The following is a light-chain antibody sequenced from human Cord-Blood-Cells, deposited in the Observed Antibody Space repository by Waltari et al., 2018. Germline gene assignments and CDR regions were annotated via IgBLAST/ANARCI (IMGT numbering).Light chain of an antibody. J-gene: IGKJ5*01. V-gene: IGKV3-20*01. CDR1: QSVSSSY. Sequence: EIVLTQSPGTLSLSPGERATLSCRASQSVSSSYLAGYQQKPGQAPRLLIYGASSRATGIPDRFSGSGSGTDFTLTISRLEPEDFAVYYRQQYGSSITFGQGTRLEIK. CDR2: GAS. CDR3: QQYGSSIT.